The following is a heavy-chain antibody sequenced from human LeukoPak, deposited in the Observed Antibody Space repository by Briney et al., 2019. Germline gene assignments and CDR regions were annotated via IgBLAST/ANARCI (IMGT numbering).Heavy chain of an antibody. J-gene: IGHJ4*02. Sequence: GGSLRLSCVASSRFTLSNFWMIWVRQAPGKGLEWVANINEDGSEKNYVDSVKGRFTISRDNAKNSLYLQMNSRRAEDTAVYYCVRDRSRTTVTRFDSWGQGTLVTVSS. D-gene: IGHD4-17*01. V-gene: IGHV3-7*01. CDR2: INEDGSEK. CDR1: RFTLSNFW. CDR3: VRDRSRTTVTRFDS.